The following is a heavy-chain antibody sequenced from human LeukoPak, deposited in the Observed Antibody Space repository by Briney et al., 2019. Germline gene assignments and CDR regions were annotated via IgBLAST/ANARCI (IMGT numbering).Heavy chain of an antibody. D-gene: IGHD4-11*01. J-gene: IGHJ4*02. Sequence: GGSLRLSCAASGFTFSSYSMNRVRQAPGKGLEWVSYISSSSSTIYYADSVKGRFTISRDNFKNTVSLQMNSLRAEDTAVYYCAKDAQRGFDYSNSLEHWGQGSLVTVSS. CDR2: ISSSSSTI. CDR3: AKDAQRGFDYSNSLEH. CDR1: GFTFSSYS. V-gene: IGHV3-48*01.